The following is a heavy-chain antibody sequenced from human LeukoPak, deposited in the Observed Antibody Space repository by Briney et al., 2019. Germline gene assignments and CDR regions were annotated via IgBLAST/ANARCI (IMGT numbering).Heavy chain of an antibody. Sequence: ASVKVSCKASGYTFTSYDINWGRQSTGQGLEWRGWMNPNSGNTGYSQKFQGRVTMTRNTSISTAYMELSSLRSDDTAVYYCARKYLYGSGKPHFDYWGQGTLVTVSS. D-gene: IGHD3-10*01. CDR1: GYTFTSYD. V-gene: IGHV1-8*01. J-gene: IGHJ4*02. CDR2: MNPNSGNT. CDR3: ARKYLYGSGKPHFDY.